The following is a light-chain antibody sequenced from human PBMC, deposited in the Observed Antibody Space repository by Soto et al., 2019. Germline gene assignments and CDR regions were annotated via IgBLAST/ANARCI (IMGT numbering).Light chain of an antibody. CDR3: SSYAPVSSWV. CDR1: NSDVGNYNL. V-gene: IGLV2-23*01. J-gene: IGLJ3*02. CDR2: EGS. Sequence: QSVLTQPASVSGSPGQSITISCTGTNSDVGNYNLVSWYQQYPGKAPKVIIYEGSERPSGVSNRFSGSKSGNTASLTISGLQAEDEADYYCSSYAPVSSWVFGGGTKVTVL.